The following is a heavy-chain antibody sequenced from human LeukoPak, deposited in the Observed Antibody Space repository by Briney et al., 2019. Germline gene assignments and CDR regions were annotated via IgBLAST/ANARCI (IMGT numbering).Heavy chain of an antibody. CDR2: INPNSGGT. CDR1: GYTFTGYY. J-gene: IGHJ3*02. CDR3: ARAPVTYCSSTSCYTDAFDI. D-gene: IGHD2-2*02. Sequence: VKVSCKASGYTFTGYYMHWERQAPGQGLEWMGWINPNSGGTNYAQKFQGRVTMTRDTSISTAYMEPSSLRSEDTAVYYCARAPVTYCSSTSCYTDAFDIWGQGTMVTVSS. V-gene: IGHV1-2*02.